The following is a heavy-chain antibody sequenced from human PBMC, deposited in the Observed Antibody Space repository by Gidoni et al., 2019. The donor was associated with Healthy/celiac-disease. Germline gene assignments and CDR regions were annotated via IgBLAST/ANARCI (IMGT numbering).Heavy chain of an antibody. CDR1: GASVSRHSAP. Sequence: QVQLQQAGPGLVKPSQTLSLTCAISGASVSRHSAPWNWIRQSPSRGLEWLGRTYYRSKWYNDYAVSVKSRITINPDTSKNQFSLQLNSVTPEDTAVYYCARETQLLAARDPNWYFDLWGRGTLVTVSS. CDR2: TYYRSKWYN. V-gene: IGHV6-1*01. D-gene: IGHD6-6*01. CDR3: ARETQLLAARDPNWYFDL. J-gene: IGHJ2*01.